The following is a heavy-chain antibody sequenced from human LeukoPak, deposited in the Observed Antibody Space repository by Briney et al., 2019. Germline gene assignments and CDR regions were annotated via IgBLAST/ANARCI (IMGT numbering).Heavy chain of an antibody. CDR1: GYTFTGYY. V-gene: IGHV1-2*06. J-gene: IGHJ3*02. CDR2: INPNSGGT. CDR3: AKGVRPSYGAQGGSSAFDI. D-gene: IGHD4-17*01. Sequence: ASVKVSCKASGYTFTGYYMHWVRQAPGQGLEWMGRINPNSGGTNYAQKFQGRVTMTRDTSISTAYMELSRLRSDDTAVYYCAKGVRPSYGAQGGSSAFDIWGQGTMVTVSS.